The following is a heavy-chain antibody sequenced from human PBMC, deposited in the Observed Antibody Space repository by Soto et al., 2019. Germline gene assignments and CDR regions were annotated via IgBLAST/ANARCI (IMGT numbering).Heavy chain of an antibody. CDR3: ARYAVAGNGGVRFDY. Sequence: QVQLQESGPGLVKPSETLSLTCTVSGGSISTYYWSWIRQPPGKGLEWIGYIYYSGSTNYNPSLKSRVTISVDTSENQFSLKLSSVTAADTAVYYCARYAVAGNGGVRFDYWGQGTLVTVSS. D-gene: IGHD6-19*01. CDR2: IYYSGST. J-gene: IGHJ4*02. V-gene: IGHV4-59*01. CDR1: GGSISTYY.